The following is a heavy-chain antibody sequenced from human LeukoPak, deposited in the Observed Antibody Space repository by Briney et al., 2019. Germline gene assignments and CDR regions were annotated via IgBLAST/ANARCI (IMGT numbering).Heavy chain of an antibody. D-gene: IGHD4-17*01. J-gene: IGHJ4*02. CDR2: IKYRGNA. CDR3: ARVGSLTTSD. V-gene: IGHV4-59*01. Sequence: GKGLEWIGYIKYRGNADYNHSLKSRVTISVATSNNQCSLRLSSVTAADTAMYYCARVGSLTTSDWGQGTLVTDCS.